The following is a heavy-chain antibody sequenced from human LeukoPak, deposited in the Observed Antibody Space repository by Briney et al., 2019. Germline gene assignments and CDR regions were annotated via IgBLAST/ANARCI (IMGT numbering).Heavy chain of an antibody. D-gene: IGHD4-23*01. CDR1: GFTFSRYG. J-gene: IGHJ4*02. V-gene: IGHV3-30*18. CDR2: ILYDGRNT. CDR3: AKEGGNYSFDS. Sequence: PGRSLRLSCAASGFTFSRYGMHWVCQAPGKGLEWVAVILYDGRNTLFADSVKGRFTISRDNSKNTVYLQMNSLRAEDTAVYYCAKEGGNYSFDSWGQGTLVTVSS.